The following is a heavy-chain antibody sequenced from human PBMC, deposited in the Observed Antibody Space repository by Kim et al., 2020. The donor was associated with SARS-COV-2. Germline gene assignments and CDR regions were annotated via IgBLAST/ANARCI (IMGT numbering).Heavy chain of an antibody. CDR2: IYYCGST. V-gene: IGHV4-59*08. CDR3: ASRGHDDNFVF. CDR1: GGSISSYY. J-gene: IGHJ6*01. D-gene: IGHD5-12*01. Sequence: SETLSLTCTVSGGSISSYYWYWVRQPPGTGLEWVWYIYYCGSTNNYYTLKSRVTITVATATNKFPFKLSLVSAAATAAYYYASRGHDDNFVFWG.